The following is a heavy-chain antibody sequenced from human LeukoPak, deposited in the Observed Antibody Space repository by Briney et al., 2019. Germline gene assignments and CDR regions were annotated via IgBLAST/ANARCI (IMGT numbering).Heavy chain of an antibody. D-gene: IGHD2-8*01. J-gene: IGHJ5*02. V-gene: IGHV1-2*02. CDR3: ARWGGVQFDP. CDR2: INTNTGET. Sequence: ASVKVSCKASGYTFIDYYMNWVRQAPGQGLEWMGWINTNTGETNDAQKFQGRVTMTRDTSISTVYMELTSLASDDTAVYYCARWGGVQFDPWGQGTLVTVSS. CDR1: GYTFIDYY.